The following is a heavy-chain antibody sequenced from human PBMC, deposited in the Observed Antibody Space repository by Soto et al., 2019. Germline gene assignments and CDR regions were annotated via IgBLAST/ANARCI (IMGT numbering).Heavy chain of an antibody. CDR2: IWYDGSNK. V-gene: IGHV3-33*01. CDR3: ARDLGLSYRGLYYYYYGMDV. J-gene: IGHJ6*02. Sequence: GGSLRLSCAASGFTFSSYGMHWVRQAPGKGLEWVAVIWYDGSNKYYADSVKGRFTISRDNSKNTLYLQMNSLRAEDTAVYYCARDLGLSYRGLYYYYYGMDVWGQGTTVTVSS. CDR1: GFTFSSYG. D-gene: IGHD3-16*01.